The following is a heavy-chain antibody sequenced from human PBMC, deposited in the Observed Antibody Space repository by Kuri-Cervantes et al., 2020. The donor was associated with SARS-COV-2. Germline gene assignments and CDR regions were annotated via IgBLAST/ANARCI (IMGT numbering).Heavy chain of an antibody. CDR1: GFTFTSSA. CDR3: ARQIVVVPRRPNWFDP. D-gene: IGHD2-2*01. V-gene: IGHV1-58*02. Sequence: SVKVSCKASGFTFTSSAMQWVRQARGQRLEWIGWIVVGSGNTNYAQKFQERVTITRDMSTSTAYMELRSLRSDDTAVYYCARQIVVVPRRPNWFDPWGQGTLVTVSS. CDR2: IVVGSGNT. J-gene: IGHJ5*02.